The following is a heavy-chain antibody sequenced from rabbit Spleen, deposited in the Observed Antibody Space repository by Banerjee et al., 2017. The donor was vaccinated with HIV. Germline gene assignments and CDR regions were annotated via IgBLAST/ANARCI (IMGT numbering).Heavy chain of an antibody. D-gene: IGHD1-1*01. Sequence: QEQLVESGGGLVKPGGTLTLTCKASGLDSSSIYWICWVRQAPGKGLECIACIYADRSGSTYYANWAKGRFTISRTSSTTVTLQMTSLTAADTATYFCARDTSSSFSSYGMDLWGQGTLVTVS. CDR1: GLDSSSIYW. CDR3: ARDTSSSFSSYGMDL. V-gene: IGHV1S45*01. J-gene: IGHJ6*01. CDR2: IYADRSGST.